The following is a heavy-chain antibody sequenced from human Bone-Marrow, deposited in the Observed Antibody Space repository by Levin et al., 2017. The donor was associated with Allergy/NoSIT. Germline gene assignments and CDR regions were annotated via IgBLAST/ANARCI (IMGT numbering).Heavy chain of an antibody. J-gene: IGHJ1*01. D-gene: IGHD1-26*01. CDR3: AKALGAASSEH. CDR2: IQRDGSET. Sequence: PGGSLRLSCAGSGFNFSKHGMTWVRQAPGKGLEWVANIQRDGSETYYVDSVRGRFTVSRDNTRNSLFLQMNMLRVEDTAVYYCAKALGAASSEHWGQGTLVTVSS. V-gene: IGHV3-7*01. CDR1: GFNFSKHG.